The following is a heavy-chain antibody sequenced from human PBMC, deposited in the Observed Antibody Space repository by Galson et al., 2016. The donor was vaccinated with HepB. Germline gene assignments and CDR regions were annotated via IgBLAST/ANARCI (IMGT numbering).Heavy chain of an antibody. CDR1: GFTLGDYY. V-gene: IGHV3-11*01. CDR2: IGFRDTA. Sequence: SLRLSCAASGFTLGDYYMSWIRQPPGKGLEWISYIGFRDTAFYAVSVRGRFTTFGDTARQLMYLQMNSLRAEDSAVYYCARALLGSGGAFDTWGRGTTVTVSS. CDR3: ARALLGSGGAFDT. D-gene: IGHD3-3*01. J-gene: IGHJ3*02.